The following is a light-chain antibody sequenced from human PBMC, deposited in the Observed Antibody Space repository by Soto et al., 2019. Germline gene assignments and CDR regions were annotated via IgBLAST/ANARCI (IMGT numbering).Light chain of an antibody. CDR3: QQYNNWPET. V-gene: IGKV3-15*01. CDR2: GAS. CDR1: QSVGGD. Sequence: EILMTQSPATLSVSPGERATLSCRASQSVGGDLAWYQQKPGQAPRLLISGASTRASGIPARFSGSGSGTEFTLTISSLQSEDSAFYYCQQYNNWPETFGQGTKV. J-gene: IGKJ1*01.